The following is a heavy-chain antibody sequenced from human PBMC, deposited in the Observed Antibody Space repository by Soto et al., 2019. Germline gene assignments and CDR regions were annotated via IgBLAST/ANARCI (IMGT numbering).Heavy chain of an antibody. J-gene: IGHJ6*02. CDR3: AKARGVLRYFDWLTGNYYYYGMDV. CDR1: GFTFSSYA. Sequence: PGGSLRLSCAASGFTFSSYAMSWVRQAPGKGLEWVSAISGSGGSTYYADSVKGRFTISRDNSKDTLYLQMNSLRAEDTAVYYCAKARGVLRYFDWLTGNYYYYGMDVWGQGTTVTVSS. V-gene: IGHV3-23*01. D-gene: IGHD3-9*01. CDR2: ISGSGGST.